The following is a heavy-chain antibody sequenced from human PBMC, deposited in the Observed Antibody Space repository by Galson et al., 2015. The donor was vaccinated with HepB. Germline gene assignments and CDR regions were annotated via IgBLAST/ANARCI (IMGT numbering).Heavy chain of an antibody. CDR1: GFTFSSYG. Sequence: SLRLSCAASGFTFSSYGMHWVRQAPGKGLEWVAVISYDGSNKYYADSVKGRFTISRDNSKNTLYLQMNSLRAEDTAVYYCAKVVGSGHYYYYGMDVWGQGTTVTVSS. D-gene: IGHD3-10*01. CDR2: ISYDGSNK. V-gene: IGHV3-30*18. J-gene: IGHJ6*02. CDR3: AKVVGSGHYYYYGMDV.